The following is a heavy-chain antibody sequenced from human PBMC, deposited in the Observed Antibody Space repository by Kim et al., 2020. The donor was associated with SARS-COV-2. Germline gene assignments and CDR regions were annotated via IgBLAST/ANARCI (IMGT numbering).Heavy chain of an antibody. Sequence: SETLSLTCTVSGGSVSSGSYYWSWIRQPPGKGLEWIGYIYYSGSTNYNPSLKSRVTISVDTSKNQFSLKLSSVTAADTAVYYCARDPRAVRGEDNWFDPWGQGTLVTVSS. J-gene: IGHJ5*02. V-gene: IGHV4-61*01. D-gene: IGHD3-16*01. CDR3: ARDPRAVRGEDNWFDP. CDR1: GGSVSSGSYY. CDR2: IYYSGST.